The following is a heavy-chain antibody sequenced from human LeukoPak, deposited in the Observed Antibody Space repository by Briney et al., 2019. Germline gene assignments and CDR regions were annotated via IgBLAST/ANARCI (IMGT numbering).Heavy chain of an antibody. CDR3: AREPNSSHQGGNDY. Sequence: PSETLSLNCAVYGGSFSGYHWSWLPQPPGKGLEWIGEINHSGSTNYNPSLKSRVAISVDTSKNQFSLKLSSVTAADTAVYYCAREPNSSHQGGNDYWGQGTLVTVSS. D-gene: IGHD2-15*01. CDR1: GGSFSGYH. J-gene: IGHJ4*02. V-gene: IGHV4-34*01. CDR2: INHSGST.